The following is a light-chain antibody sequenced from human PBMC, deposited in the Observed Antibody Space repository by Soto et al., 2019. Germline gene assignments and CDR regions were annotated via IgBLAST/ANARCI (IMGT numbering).Light chain of an antibody. CDR2: DAS. J-gene: IGKJ2*01. V-gene: IGKV3-11*01. CDR3: QQRRT. Sequence: EIVLTQSPATLSLSPGERATLSCRASQSVSSYLAWYQQKPGQAPRLLIYDASNRATGIPARFRGSGSGTDFTLTISSLEPEDFAVYYCQQRRTFGQVTMLEIK. CDR1: QSVSSY.